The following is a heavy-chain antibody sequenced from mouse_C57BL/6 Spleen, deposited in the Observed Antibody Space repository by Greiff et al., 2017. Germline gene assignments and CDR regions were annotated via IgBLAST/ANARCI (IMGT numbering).Heavy chain of an antibody. CDR1: GFTFSSYA. Sequence: EVKLMESGEGLVKPGGSLKLSCAASGFTFSSYAMSWVRQTPEKRLEWVAYISSGGDYIYYADTVKGRFTISRDNARNTLYLQMSSLKSEDTAMYYCTSSDGYYDWYFDVWGTGTTVTGSS. D-gene: IGHD2-3*01. J-gene: IGHJ1*03. CDR2: ISSGGDYI. CDR3: TSSDGYYDWYFDV. V-gene: IGHV5-9-1*02.